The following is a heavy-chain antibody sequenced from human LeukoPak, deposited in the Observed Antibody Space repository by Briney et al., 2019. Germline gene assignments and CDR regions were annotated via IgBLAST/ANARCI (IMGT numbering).Heavy chain of an antibody. V-gene: IGHV3-7*01. D-gene: IGHD3-3*01. J-gene: IGHJ5*02. Sequence: GGSLRLSCAASGFTFTRFWLIWVRQSPGKGLEWVANINPDGTKTTYVDSVEGRFAISRDNAKNSVFLLMTSLRAEDTAMYYCATAPASVDSSWGQGTLVAVSS. CDR1: GFTFTRFW. CDR3: ATAPASVDSS. CDR2: INPDGTKT.